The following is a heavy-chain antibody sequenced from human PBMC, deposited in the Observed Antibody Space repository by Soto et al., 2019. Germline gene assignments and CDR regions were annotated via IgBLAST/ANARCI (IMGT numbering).Heavy chain of an antibody. Sequence: GGSLRLSCGASGFTFSTYAMGWVRQAPGKGLEWVTALSGRDGSTNYADSVRGRFTISRDNSRNTLFLKMDSLRAEDSAVYFCTTATGSFATSLYYFDYWGQGSLVTVSS. CDR3: TTATGSFATSLYYFDY. J-gene: IGHJ4*02. CDR2: LSGRDGST. D-gene: IGHD3-9*01. V-gene: IGHV3-23*01. CDR1: GFTFSTYA.